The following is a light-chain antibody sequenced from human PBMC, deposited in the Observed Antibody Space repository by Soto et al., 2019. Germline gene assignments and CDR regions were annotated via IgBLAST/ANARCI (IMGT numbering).Light chain of an antibody. CDR2: KAF. V-gene: IGKV1-5*03. Sequence: DIQMTQSPSTLSASVGERVTITCRASQIISSWLAWYQQKPGKAPKLLIYKAFSLESGVPSRFSGSGSGTEFTLTISSLQPDDFATYYCQQYNSYSWTFGQGTKV. CDR1: QIISSW. CDR3: QQYNSYSWT. J-gene: IGKJ1*01.